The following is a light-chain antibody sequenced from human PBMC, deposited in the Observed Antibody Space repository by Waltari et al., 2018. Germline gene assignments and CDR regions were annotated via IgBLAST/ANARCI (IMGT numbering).Light chain of an antibody. J-gene: IGKJ2*01. CDR1: QSVLYSSNNKNY. Sequence: DIVMTQSPDSLAVSLGERATINCKSSQSVLYSSNNKNYLAWYQQKPGQPPKLLIYWASTRESGVPDRFSGSGSGTDFTLTISSLQAEDVAVYYCQQYYSIPYTFGQGPSWRSN. CDR2: WAS. CDR3: QQYYSIPYT. V-gene: IGKV4-1*01.